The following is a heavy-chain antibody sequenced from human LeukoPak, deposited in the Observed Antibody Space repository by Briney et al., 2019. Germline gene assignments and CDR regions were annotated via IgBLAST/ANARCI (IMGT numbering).Heavy chain of an antibody. J-gene: IGHJ4*02. Sequence: GGSLRLSCAASGVTFSSDWMSWVRQAPGKGLEWVANIKQDGSEKYYVDSVKGRFTISRDNAKNSLYLQMNSLRAEDTAVYYCARAVFPKSGSSYYFDYWGQGTLVTVSS. CDR2: IKQDGSEK. V-gene: IGHV3-7*01. D-gene: IGHD1-26*01. CDR3: ARAVFPKSGSSYYFDY. CDR1: GVTFSSDW.